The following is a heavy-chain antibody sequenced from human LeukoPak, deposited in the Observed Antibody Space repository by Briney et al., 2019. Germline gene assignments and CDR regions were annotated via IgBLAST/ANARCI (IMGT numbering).Heavy chain of an antibody. Sequence: PGGSLRLSCAASGFTFSSYAMSWVRQAPGKGLEWVSAISGSGGSTYYADSVKGRFTISRDNSKNTLYLQMNSLKAEDTAVYYDAKSIRSNTRITIFGVVIKPIDYWGQGTLVTVSS. J-gene: IGHJ4*02. CDR1: GFTFSSYA. V-gene: IGHV3-23*01. CDR2: ISGSGGST. D-gene: IGHD3-3*01. CDR3: AKSIRSNTRITIFGVVIKPIDY.